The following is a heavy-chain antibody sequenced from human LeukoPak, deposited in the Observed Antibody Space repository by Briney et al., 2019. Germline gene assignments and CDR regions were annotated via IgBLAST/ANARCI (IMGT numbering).Heavy chain of an antibody. V-gene: IGHV1-69*04. J-gene: IGHJ4*02. D-gene: IGHD6-13*01. Sequence: ASVKVSCKASGGTFSSYAISWVRQAPGQGLEWMGRIIPILGIANYAQKFQGRVTITADKSTSTAYMELSSLRSEDTAVYYCAKAPGGDYIAAAGTFDYWGQGTLVTVS. CDR2: IIPILGIA. CDR3: AKAPGGDYIAAAGTFDY. CDR1: GGTFSSYA.